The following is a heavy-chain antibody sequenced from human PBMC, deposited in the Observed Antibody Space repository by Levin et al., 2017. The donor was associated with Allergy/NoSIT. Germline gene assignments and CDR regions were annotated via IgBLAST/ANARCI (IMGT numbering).Heavy chain of an antibody. D-gene: IGHD3-22*01. J-gene: IGHJ4*02. CDR2: IYHSGST. CDR1: GGSISSGGYS. V-gene: IGHV4-30-2*01. Sequence: PSETLSLTCAVSGGSISSGGYSWSWIRQPPGKGLEWIGYIYHSGSTYYNPSLKSRVTISVDRSKNQFSLKLSSVTAADTAVYYCARVTGDSSGYYYVSYFDYWGQGTLVTVSS. CDR3: ARVTGDSSGYYYVSYFDY.